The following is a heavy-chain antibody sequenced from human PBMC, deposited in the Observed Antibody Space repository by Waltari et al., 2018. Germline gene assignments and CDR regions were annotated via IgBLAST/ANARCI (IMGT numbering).Heavy chain of an antibody. CDR1: GGSVSGSY. J-gene: IGHJ3*02. Sequence: QVQLQQWGAGLLKPSETLSLTCAVYGGSVSGSYWSWIRQTPGKGLEWIGEINHSGSTNYNPSLKSRVTISVDTSKNQFSLKLSSVTAADTAVYYCARGPRFIAVAGNDAFDIWGQGTMVTVSS. D-gene: IGHD6-19*01. CDR2: INHSGST. CDR3: ARGPRFIAVAGNDAFDI. V-gene: IGHV4-34*01.